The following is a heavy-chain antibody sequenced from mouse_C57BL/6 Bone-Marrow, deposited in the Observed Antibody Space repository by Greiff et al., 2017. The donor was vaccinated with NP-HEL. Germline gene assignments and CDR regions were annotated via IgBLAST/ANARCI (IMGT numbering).Heavy chain of an antibody. Sequence: EVMLVESGGGLVQPKGSLKLSCAASGFSFNTYAMNWVRQAPGKGLEWVARIRSKSNNYATYYADSVKDRFTISRDDSESMLYLQMNNLKTEDTAMYYCVRRDSPAMDYWGQGTSVTVSS. V-gene: IGHV10-1*01. CDR3: VRRDSPAMDY. J-gene: IGHJ4*01. CDR1: GFSFNTYA. CDR2: IRSKSNNYAT.